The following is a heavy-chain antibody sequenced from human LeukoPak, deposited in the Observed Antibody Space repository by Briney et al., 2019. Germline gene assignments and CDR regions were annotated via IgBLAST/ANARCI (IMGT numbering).Heavy chain of an antibody. D-gene: IGHD3/OR15-3a*01. CDR1: GFTVSSNY. J-gene: IGHJ5*02. Sequence: PGGSLRLSCAASGFTVSSNYMSWVRQAPGKGLEWVSVIYSGGSTYYADSVKGRFTISRDNSKNTLYLQMNSLRAEDTAVYYCAKDQIYDFWTDNWFDPWDQGTLVTVSS. CDR3: AKDQIYDFWTDNWFDP. V-gene: IGHV3-53*01. CDR2: IYSGGST.